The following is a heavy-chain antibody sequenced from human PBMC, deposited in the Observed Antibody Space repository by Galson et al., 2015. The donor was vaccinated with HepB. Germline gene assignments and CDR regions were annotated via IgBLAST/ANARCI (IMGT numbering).Heavy chain of an antibody. CDR3: ARRVYCSSTSCLYYFDL. CDR1: GYTFTNYA. Sequence: ASGYTFTNYALHWVRQAPGQRLEWMGWINAGNGHTKYSQKFQGRVTITRDTSASTAYMELSSLRSEDTAVYYCARRVYCSSTSCLYYFDLWGRGTLVTVSS. J-gene: IGHJ2*01. V-gene: IGHV1-3*01. CDR2: INAGNGHT. D-gene: IGHD2-2*01.